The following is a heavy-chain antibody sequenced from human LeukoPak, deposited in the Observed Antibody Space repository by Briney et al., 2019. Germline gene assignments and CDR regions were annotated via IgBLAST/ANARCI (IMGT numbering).Heavy chain of an antibody. D-gene: IGHD4-11*01. V-gene: IGHV3-9*03. J-gene: IGHJ3*02. Sequence: ARSLRLSCAASGFTFDDYAMHWVRQAPGKGLEWVPGISWNSGSIGYADSVKGRFTISRDNSKNSLYQKMTCLRDGDMSMYFLVKGVVTTGTFDIWGQGTMVTVSS. CDR2: ISWNSGSI. CDR3: VKGVVTTGTFDI. CDR1: GFTFDDYA.